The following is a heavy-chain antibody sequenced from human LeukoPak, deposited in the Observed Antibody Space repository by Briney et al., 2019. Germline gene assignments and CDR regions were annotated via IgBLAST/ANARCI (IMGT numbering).Heavy chain of an antibody. CDR2: ISSSSSYI. J-gene: IGHJ4*02. Sequence: GGSLRLSCAASGFTFSSYSMNWVGQAPGKGLEWVSSISSSSSYIYYADSVKGRFTISRDNAKNSLYLQMNSLRAEDTAVYYCARAFLQTAMVTLGYWGQGTLVTVSS. CDR3: ARAFLQTAMVTLGY. V-gene: IGHV3-21*01. CDR1: GFTFSSYS. D-gene: IGHD5-18*01.